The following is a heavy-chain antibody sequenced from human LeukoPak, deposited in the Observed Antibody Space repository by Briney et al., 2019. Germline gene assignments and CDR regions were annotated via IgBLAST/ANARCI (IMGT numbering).Heavy chain of an antibody. J-gene: IGHJ4*02. CDR1: GGSISSYY. V-gene: IGHV4-59*01. CDR2: IYHSGST. CDR3: ARLPLSSGSYFDY. D-gene: IGHD5-12*01. Sequence: PSETLSLTCTVSGGSISSYYWSWIRQPPGKGLEWFGYIYHSGSTNYNPSLKTRVTISVDTSKNQFSLKLSSVTAADSAVYYCARLPLSSGSYFDYWGQGTLVTVSS.